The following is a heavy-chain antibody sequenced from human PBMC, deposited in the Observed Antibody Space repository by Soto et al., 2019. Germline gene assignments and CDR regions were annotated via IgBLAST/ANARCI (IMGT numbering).Heavy chain of an antibody. CDR2: ISSSGSTI. CDR1: GFTFSSYE. Sequence: GSLRLSCAASGFTFSSYEMNWVRQAPGKGLEWVSYISSSGSTIYYADSVKGRFTISRDNAKNSLYLQMNSLRAEDTAVYYCASHTAITGTPYGMDVWGQGTTVTVYS. V-gene: IGHV3-48*03. J-gene: IGHJ6*02. D-gene: IGHD1-20*01. CDR3: ASHTAITGTPYGMDV.